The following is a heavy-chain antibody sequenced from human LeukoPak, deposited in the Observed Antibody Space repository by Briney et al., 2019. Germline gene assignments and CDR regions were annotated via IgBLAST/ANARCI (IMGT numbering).Heavy chain of an antibody. J-gene: IGHJ3*02. CDR3: AGSIPVASNAFDI. Sequence: GGSLRLSCAASGSTFSSYGMHWVRQAPGKGLEWVAFIRYGGSNKYYADSVKGRFTISRDNSKNTLYLQMNSLRAEDTAVYYCAGSIPVASNAFDIWGQGTMVTVSS. D-gene: IGHD6-19*01. V-gene: IGHV3-30*02. CDR1: GSTFSSYG. CDR2: IRYGGSNK.